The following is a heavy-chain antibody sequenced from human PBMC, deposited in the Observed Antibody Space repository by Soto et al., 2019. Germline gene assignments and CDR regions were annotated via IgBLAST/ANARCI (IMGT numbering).Heavy chain of an antibody. CDR2: INPKSRGT. CDR3: ARVTLKAGNWFDP. V-gene: IGHV1-2*02. Sequence: ASVKVSCKASGYTFTDYFIHWVRQAPGQGFEWMGWINPKSRGTTYGPKFQGRVTMTRDTSNSTAYMELRGLTSDDTAIYYCARVTLKAGNWFDPWGQGTLVTVSS. J-gene: IGHJ5*02. CDR1: GYTFTDYF.